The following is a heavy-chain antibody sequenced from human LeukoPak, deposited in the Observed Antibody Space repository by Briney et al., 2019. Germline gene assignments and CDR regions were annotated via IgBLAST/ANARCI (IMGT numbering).Heavy chain of an antibody. J-gene: IGHJ2*01. CDR3: AREGYYDSNGDYNWYFDL. V-gene: IGHV4-59*01. Sequence: SETLSLTCTVSGGSISSYYWSWIRQPPGKGLEWIGYIYYTGSINYNPSLKSRVTISVDTSKNQFSLKLSSVTAADTAVYYCAREGYYDSNGDYNWYFDLWGRGTMVTVSS. D-gene: IGHD3-22*01. CDR1: GGSISSYY. CDR2: IYYTGSI.